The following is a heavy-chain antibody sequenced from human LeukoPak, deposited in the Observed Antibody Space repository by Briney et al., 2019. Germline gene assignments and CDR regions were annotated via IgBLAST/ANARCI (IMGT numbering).Heavy chain of an antibody. J-gene: IGHJ4*01. CDR2: VDYSCAT. CDR3: ARVREDYYDSSGYYHCHFDY. V-gene: IGHV4-61*08. CDR1: GGSISSAGYC. Sequence: PSETLSLTCAVSGGSISSAGYCWSWLRQPPGKGLEWIGYVDYSCATNYNPSLESRLTTSVPTTTNQFSLKLSSVTAAETAVYYCARVREDYYDSSGYYHCHFDYWGQGTLVTASS. D-gene: IGHD3-22*01.